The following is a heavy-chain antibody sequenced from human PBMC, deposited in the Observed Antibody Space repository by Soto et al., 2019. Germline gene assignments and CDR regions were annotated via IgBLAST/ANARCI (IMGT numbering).Heavy chain of an antibody. J-gene: IGHJ4*02. V-gene: IGHV1-69*04. CDR3: ARETGYYDSSGYYDY. CDR2: IIPILGIA. Sequence: QGLEWMGRIIPILGIANYAQKFQGRVTITADKSTSTAYMELSSLRSEDTAVYYCARETGYYDSSGYYDYWVQGTLVT. D-gene: IGHD3-22*01.